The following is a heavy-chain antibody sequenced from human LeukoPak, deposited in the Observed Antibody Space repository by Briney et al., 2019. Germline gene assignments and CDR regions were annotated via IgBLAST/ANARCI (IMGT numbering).Heavy chain of an antibody. V-gene: IGHV3-7*01. J-gene: IGHJ4*02. CDR2: IKQDGSEK. D-gene: IGHD3-10*01. Sequence: GGSLRLSCAASGFTFSSYWMSWVRQAPGKGLEWVANIKQDGSEKYYVASVKGRFTISRDNAKNSLYLQMNSLRADDTAVYYCAREFGGSASGAGYWGQGTLVTVSS. CDR3: AREFGGSASGAGY. CDR1: GFTFSSYW.